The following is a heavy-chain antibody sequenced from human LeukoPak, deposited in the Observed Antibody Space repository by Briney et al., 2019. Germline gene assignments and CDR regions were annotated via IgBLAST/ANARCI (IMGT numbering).Heavy chain of an antibody. CDR3: ARVDWNSAEFDY. CDR2: IYHSGST. CDR1: GYSIISGYY. J-gene: IGHJ4*02. D-gene: IGHD3-9*01. V-gene: IGHV4-38-2*02. Sequence: SETLSLTCTVSGYSIISGYYWGWIRQPPGKGLEWIGSIYHSGSTYYNPSLKSRVTISVDASKNQFSLKLSSVTAADTAVYYCARVDWNSAEFDYWGQGTLVTVSS.